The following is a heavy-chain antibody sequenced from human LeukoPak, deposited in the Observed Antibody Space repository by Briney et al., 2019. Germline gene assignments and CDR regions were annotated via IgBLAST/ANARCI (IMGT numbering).Heavy chain of an antibody. CDR3: ARQSGTVVRYGMDV. D-gene: IGHD4-23*01. Sequence: SETLSLTCTVSGGSISSYYWSWIQQPPGKGLEWIGHIYYSGSTNYNPSLKSRVTISVDTSKNQFSLKLSSVTAADTAVYYCARQSGTVVRYGMDVWGQGTTVTVSS. V-gene: IGHV4-59*08. CDR1: GGSISSYY. CDR2: IYYSGST. J-gene: IGHJ6*02.